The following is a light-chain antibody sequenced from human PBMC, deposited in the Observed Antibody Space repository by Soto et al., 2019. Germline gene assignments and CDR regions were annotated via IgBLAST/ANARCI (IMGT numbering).Light chain of an antibody. Sequence: EIVLTQSPGTLSLSPWERATLSCRASQRVSSSYLAWYQQKPGQAPRLLIYGASSRATGIPDRFSGSGSGTDFTLTISRLEPEDFAVYYCQQYGSSPLFGPGTKVDIK. V-gene: IGKV3-20*01. CDR3: QQYGSSPL. J-gene: IGKJ3*01. CDR1: QRVSSSY. CDR2: GAS.